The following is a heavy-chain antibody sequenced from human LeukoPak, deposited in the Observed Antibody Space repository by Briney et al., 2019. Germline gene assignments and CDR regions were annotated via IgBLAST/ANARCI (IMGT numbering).Heavy chain of an antibody. V-gene: IGHV3-53*01. CDR2: IYSGGEK. Sequence: PGGSLRLSCAASGFSISTNYMSWVRQAPGKGLEWVSVIYSGGEKYYADSVKGRFTISRDNSKNTLYLQMNSLRAEDTAVYYCASGGSSWSYYFDYWGQGTLVTVSS. CDR1: GFSISTNY. CDR3: ASGGSSWSYYFDY. D-gene: IGHD6-13*01. J-gene: IGHJ4*02.